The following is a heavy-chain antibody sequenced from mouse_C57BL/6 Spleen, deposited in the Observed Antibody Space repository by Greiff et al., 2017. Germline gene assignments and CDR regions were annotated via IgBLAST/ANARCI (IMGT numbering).Heavy chain of an antibody. D-gene: IGHD4-1*02. Sequence: EVQRVESGGGLVQPKGSLKLSCAASGFSFNTYAMNWVRQAPGKGLEWVARIRSKSNNYATYYADSVKDRFTISRDDSESMLYLQMNNLKTEDTAMYYCVSLNWDGAMDYWGQGTSVTVSS. CDR2: IRSKSNNYAT. V-gene: IGHV10-1*01. J-gene: IGHJ4*01. CDR3: VSLNWDGAMDY. CDR1: GFSFNTYA.